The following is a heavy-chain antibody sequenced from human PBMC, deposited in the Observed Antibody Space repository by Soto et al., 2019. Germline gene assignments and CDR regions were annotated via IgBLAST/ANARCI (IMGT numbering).Heavy chain of an antibody. CDR1: GYTFTSYD. V-gene: IGHV1-8*01. CDR2: MNPNSGNT. J-gene: IGHJ5*02. Sequence: QVQLVQSGAEVKKPGASVKVSCKASGYTFTSYDIIWVRQATGQGLEWMGWMNPNSGNTGYAQKFQGRVTMTRNTSLSTAYLELSSLSSEDTAVYYCARRGYGSGRKWFDPWGQGTLVTVSS. D-gene: IGHD3-10*01. CDR3: ARRGYGSGRKWFDP.